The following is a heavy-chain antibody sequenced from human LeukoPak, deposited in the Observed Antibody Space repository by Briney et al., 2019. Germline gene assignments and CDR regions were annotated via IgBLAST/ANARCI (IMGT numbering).Heavy chain of an antibody. J-gene: IGHJ4*02. CDR3: AREVVAAAGTVDY. CDR2: IYYSGST. D-gene: IGHD6-13*01. Sequence: SETLSLTCTVSGDSISNFYWSWIRQSPGKGLEWIGYIYYSGSTNYNPSLKSRVTISVDTSKNQFSLKLTSVTAADTAVYYCAREVVAAAGTVDYWGQGTLVTVSS. V-gene: IGHV4-59*01. CDR1: GDSISNFY.